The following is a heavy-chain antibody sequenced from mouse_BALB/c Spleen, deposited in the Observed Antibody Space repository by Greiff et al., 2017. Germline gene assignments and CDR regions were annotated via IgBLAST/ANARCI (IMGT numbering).Heavy chain of an antibody. CDR1: GFNIKDTY. D-gene: IGHD2-4*01. J-gene: IGHJ3*01. CDR3: ALITTFAY. CDR2: IDPANGNT. Sequence: VQLQQSGAELVKPGASVKLSCTASGFNIKDTYMHWVQQRPEQGLEWIGRIDPANGNTKYDPKFQGKATITADTSSNTAYLQLSSLTSEDTAVYYCALITTFAYWGQGTLVTVSA. V-gene: IGHV14-3*02.